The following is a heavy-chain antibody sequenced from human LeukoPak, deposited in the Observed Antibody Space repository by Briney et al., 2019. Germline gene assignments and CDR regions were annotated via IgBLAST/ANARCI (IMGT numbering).Heavy chain of an antibody. CDR3: TRGHWALDC. D-gene: IGHD3-16*01. V-gene: IGHV4-59*01. CDR1: GASTSDYY. CDR2: IHHTGSF. J-gene: IGHJ4*02. Sequence: SETLSLTCTIFGASTSDYYWSWVRQPPGKGFEWIGYIHHTGSFDYNPSLNSRATTSLDTSKNQFSLKLTSVTAADTAVYYCTRGHWALDCWGQGPLATVSS.